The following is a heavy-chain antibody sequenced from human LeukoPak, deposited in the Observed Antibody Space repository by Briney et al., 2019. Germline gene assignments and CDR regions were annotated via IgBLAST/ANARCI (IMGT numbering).Heavy chain of an antibody. Sequence: GRSLRLSCAASGFTASCCGMHWVRQAPGKGLEWVAVMWYDGSTEYYADSVKGRFTISRDNSKNTLYLQMNNLRAEDTAVYYCATDYDSRSFSPCCGGQGTLVTVSS. CDR2: MWYDGSTE. J-gene: IGHJ4*02. D-gene: IGHD3-22*01. V-gene: IGHV3-33*01. CDR1: GFTASCCG. CDR3: ATDYDSRSFSPCC.